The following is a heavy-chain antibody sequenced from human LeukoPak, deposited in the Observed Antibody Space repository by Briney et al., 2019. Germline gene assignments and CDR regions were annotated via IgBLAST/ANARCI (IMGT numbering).Heavy chain of an antibody. J-gene: IGHJ4*02. CDR1: GGSFSGYY. CDR2: INHSGST. CDR3: AKVRRYYDSSGYYY. Sequence: SETLSLTCAVYGGSFSGYYWSWIRQPPGKGLEWIGEINHSGSTNYNPSLKSRVTISVDTSENQFSLKLSSVAAADTAVYYCAKVRRYYDSSGYYYWGQGTLVTVSS. D-gene: IGHD3-22*01. V-gene: IGHV4-34*01.